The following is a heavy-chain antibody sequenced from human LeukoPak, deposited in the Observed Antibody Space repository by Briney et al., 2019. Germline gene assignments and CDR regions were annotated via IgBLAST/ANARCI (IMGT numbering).Heavy chain of an antibody. V-gene: IGHV3-48*01. CDR3: ARDLDPSSSPFPYYFDY. CDR2: ISTTTGTT. Sequence: GGSLRLSCAGSGFTFSTYSMNWVRQAPGKGLEWVSYISTTTGTTYYADSVKGRFTISRDNAKNSLYLQMNSLRADDTAVYYCARDLDPSSSPFPYYFDYWGQGTLVTVSS. J-gene: IGHJ4*02. D-gene: IGHD6-6*01. CDR1: GFTFSTYS.